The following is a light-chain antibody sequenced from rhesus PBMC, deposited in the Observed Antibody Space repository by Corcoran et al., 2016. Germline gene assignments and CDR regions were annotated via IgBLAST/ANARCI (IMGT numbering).Light chain of an antibody. Sequence: DIQMTQSPSSLSASVGDRVTITCRASENINNYLHWYQQKPGKAPKVLIYKASTLQIGGPSRFSASGSGTDFTLTISSLQPEDFATYYCQHSFGAPLSFGGGTKVDLK. V-gene: IGKV1-74*01. CDR2: KAS. CDR1: ENINNY. CDR3: QHSFGAPLS. J-gene: IGKJ4*01.